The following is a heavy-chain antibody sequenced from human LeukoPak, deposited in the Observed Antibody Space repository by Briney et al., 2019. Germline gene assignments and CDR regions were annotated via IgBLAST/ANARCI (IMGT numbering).Heavy chain of an antibody. J-gene: IGHJ4*02. CDR2: ISSSGSTI. Sequence: PGGSLRLSCAASGFTFSDYYMSWIRQAPGKGLEWVSYISSSGSTIYYADSVKGRFTISRDNARNSLYLQMNSLRAEDTAVYYCAREASIAAAGNYFDYWGQGTLVTVSS. CDR1: GFTFSDYY. V-gene: IGHV3-11*04. CDR3: AREASIAAAGNYFDY. D-gene: IGHD6-13*01.